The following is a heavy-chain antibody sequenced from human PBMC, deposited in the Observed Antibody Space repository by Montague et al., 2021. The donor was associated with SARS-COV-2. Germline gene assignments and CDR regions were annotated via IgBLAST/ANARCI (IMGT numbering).Heavy chain of an antibody. CDR3: ARELGTVVTLDD. J-gene: IGHJ4*02. D-gene: IGHD4-23*01. V-gene: IGHV2-70*11. CDR2: XXWDDDK. Sequence: PALVKPTQTLTLTCNFSGFSLSTSGMCVSWIRQPPGKALEWLARXXWDDDKYYSTSLKTRLTISKDTSKNQVVLTMTNMDPVDTATYYCARELGTVVTLDDWGQGTLVTVSS. CDR1: GFSLSTSGMC.